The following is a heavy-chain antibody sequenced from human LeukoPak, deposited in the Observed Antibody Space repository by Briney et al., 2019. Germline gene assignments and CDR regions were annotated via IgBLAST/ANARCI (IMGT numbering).Heavy chain of an antibody. CDR2: IYPDDSDT. V-gene: IGHV5-51*01. CDR3: ARQTDLDFVLVPAAVSFDY. J-gene: IGHJ4*02. Sequence: GESLKISCKGSGYSFSTYWIGWVRQMPGKGLEWMGIIYPDDSDTRYSPSFQGQVTISADKSINTAYLQWSSLKASDTAMYYCARQTDLDFVLVPAAVSFDYWAREPWSPSPQ. D-gene: IGHD2-2*03. CDR1: GYSFSTYW.